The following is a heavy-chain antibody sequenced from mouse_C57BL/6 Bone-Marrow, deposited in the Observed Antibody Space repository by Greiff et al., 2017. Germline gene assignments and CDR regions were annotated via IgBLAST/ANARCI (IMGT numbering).Heavy chain of an antibody. J-gene: IGHJ3*01. V-gene: IGHV1-64*01. CDR3: ARFPIYYYGSWFAY. CDR2: IHPNSGST. Sequence: QVQLQQPGAELVKPGASVKLSCTASGYTFTSYWMHWVKQRPGQGLEWIGMIHPNSGSTNYNEKFKSKATLTVDKSSSTAYMQLSSLTSEDSAVYYCARFPIYYYGSWFAYWGQGTLVTDSA. D-gene: IGHD1-1*01. CDR1: GYTFTSYW.